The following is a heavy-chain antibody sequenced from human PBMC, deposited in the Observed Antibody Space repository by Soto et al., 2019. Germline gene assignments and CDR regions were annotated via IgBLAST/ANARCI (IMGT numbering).Heavy chain of an antibody. CDR2: IWNDGSNS. Sequence: QVQLVESGGGVVQPGRSLRLSCAASGFTFNNYGMHWVRQALGKGLEWLAVIWNDGSNSSYANSVKGRFTISRDNSKNTLYLQMSSLRAEDTGVYYCARRQIPPPTRGAANARGAMDVWGQGTTVTVSS. D-gene: IGHD6-13*01. CDR3: ARRQIPPPTRGAANARGAMDV. CDR1: GFTFNNYG. J-gene: IGHJ6*02. V-gene: IGHV3-33*01.